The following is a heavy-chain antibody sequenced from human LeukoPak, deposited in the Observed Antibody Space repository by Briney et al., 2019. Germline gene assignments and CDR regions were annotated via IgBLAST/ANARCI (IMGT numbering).Heavy chain of an antibody. D-gene: IGHD1-1*01. CDR1: GFTFSSYA. CDR3: AKAYNPIGNWNPWDY. CDR2: ISGSGGST. V-gene: IGHV3-23*01. J-gene: IGHJ4*02. Sequence: PGGSLRLSCAASGFTFSSYAMSWVRQAPGKGLEWVSAISGSGGSTYYADSVKGRFTISRDNSKNTLYLQMNSLRAEDTAVYYCAKAYNPIGNWNPWDYWGQGTLVTVSS.